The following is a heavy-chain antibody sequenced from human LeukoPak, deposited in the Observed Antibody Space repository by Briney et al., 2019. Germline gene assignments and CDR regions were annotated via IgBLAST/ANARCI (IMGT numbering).Heavy chain of an antibody. D-gene: IGHD6-13*01. CDR2: ISYDGSNK. Sequence: PGGSLRLSCAASGFTFSSYGMHWVRQAPGKGLEWVAVISYDGSNKYYADSVKGRFTISRDNSKNTLYLQMNSPRAEDTAVYYCAKGPYMGIAAAEGFDYWGQGTLVTVSS. V-gene: IGHV3-30*18. CDR1: GFTFSSYG. CDR3: AKGPYMGIAAAEGFDY. J-gene: IGHJ4*02.